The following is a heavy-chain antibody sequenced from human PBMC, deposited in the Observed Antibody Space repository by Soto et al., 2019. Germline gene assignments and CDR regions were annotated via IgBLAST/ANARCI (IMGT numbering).Heavy chain of an antibody. CDR3: ARGQYDFRSGSYYYAMEV. J-gene: IGHJ6*02. V-gene: IGHV4-4*07. CDR2: IYSSGAT. Sequence: PSETLSLTCTVAGGSISGFYWSWVRQPAGKGLEWIGRIYSSGATKYNPSLRNRVTMSVDTSTDQYSLNLASMTAADTAVYFCARGQYDFRSGSYYYAMEVWGQGITVTVSS. D-gene: IGHD3-3*01. CDR1: GGSISGFY.